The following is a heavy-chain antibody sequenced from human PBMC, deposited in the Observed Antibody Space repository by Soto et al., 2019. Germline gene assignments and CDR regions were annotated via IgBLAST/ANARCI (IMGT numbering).Heavy chain of an antibody. D-gene: IGHD5-12*01. CDR2: IYYSGST. CDR3: ARGRFGYSGYEPFDP. CDR1: GGSISSGGYY. J-gene: IGHJ5*02. V-gene: IGHV4-31*03. Sequence: QVQLQESGPGLVKPSQTLSLTCTVSGGSISSGGYYWSWIRQHPRKGLEWIGYIYYSGSTYYNPSLQSRVTISVDTSKNQFSLKLSSVTAVDTAVYYCARGRFGYSGYEPFDPWGQGTLVTVSS.